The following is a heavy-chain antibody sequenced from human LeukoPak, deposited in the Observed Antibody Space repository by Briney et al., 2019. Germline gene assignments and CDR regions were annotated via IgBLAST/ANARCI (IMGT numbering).Heavy chain of an antibody. CDR1: GGSISSYY. CDR2: IYTSGST. V-gene: IGHV4-4*07. D-gene: IGHD3-3*01. J-gene: IGHJ3*02. CDR3: ASSITIFGVLNRQDAFDI. Sequence: SETLSLTCTVSGGSISSYYWSWIRQPAGKGLEWIGRIYTSGSTNYNPSLKSRVTMSVDTSKNQFSLKLSSVTAADTAVYYCASSITIFGVLNRQDAFDIWGQGTMVTVSS.